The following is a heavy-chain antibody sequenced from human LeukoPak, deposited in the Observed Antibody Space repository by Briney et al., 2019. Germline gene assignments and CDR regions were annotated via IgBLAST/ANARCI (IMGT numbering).Heavy chain of an antibody. CDR2: ISSSSSYI. CDR3: ARAIAVAGTLGY. J-gene: IGHJ4*02. V-gene: IGHV3-21*01. CDR1: GFTFSSYS. Sequence: PGGSPRLSCAASGFTFSSYSMNWVRQAPGKGLEWVSSISSSSSYIYYADSVKGRFTISRDNAKNSLYLQMNSLRAEDTAVYYCARAIAVAGTLGYWGQGTLVTVSS. D-gene: IGHD6-19*01.